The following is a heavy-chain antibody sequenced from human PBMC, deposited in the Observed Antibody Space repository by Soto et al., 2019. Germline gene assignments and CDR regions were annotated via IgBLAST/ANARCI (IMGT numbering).Heavy chain of an antibody. J-gene: IGHJ4*02. V-gene: IGHV4-31*11. Sequence: SETLFLTCDLSGVSITSGFHYWSWMRPLPGKVLEWIGYICDSGTTYYSTSLKSRVAISVDTSKNQFSLKLNSVTAADTAVYYCARDRVMLTFGGASEEWGIDSWGPGTLVTSPQ. D-gene: IGHD3-16*01. CDR3: ARDRVMLTFGGASEEWGIDS. CDR2: ICDSGTT. CDR1: GVSITSGFHY.